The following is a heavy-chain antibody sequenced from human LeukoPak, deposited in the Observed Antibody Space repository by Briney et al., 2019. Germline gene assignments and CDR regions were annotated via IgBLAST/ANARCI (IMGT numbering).Heavy chain of an antibody. CDR1: GFTFSSYS. CDR3: ARDGGVIRFGGQDV. J-gene: IGHJ6*02. Sequence: PGGSLRLSCAASGFTFSSYSMNWVRQAPGKGLEWVSSISSSSSYIYYADSVKGRFTISRDNAKNSLYLRMNSLRDEDTAVYYCARDGGVIRFGGQDVWGQGTTVTVS. CDR2: ISSSSSYI. D-gene: IGHD3-16*01. V-gene: IGHV3-21*01.